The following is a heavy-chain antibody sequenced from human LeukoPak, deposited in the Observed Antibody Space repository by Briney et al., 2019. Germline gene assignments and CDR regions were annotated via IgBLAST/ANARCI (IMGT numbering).Heavy chain of an antibody. V-gene: IGHV3-7*01. D-gene: IGHD1-26*01. CDR2: INQGGSET. CDR1: GFTFGSYW. CDR3: ARDKWVAFDM. Sequence: PGGSLRLSCVASGFTFGSYWMSWVRQAPGKGLEWVANINQGGSETYYVDSVKGRFTISRDDAKNSLYLQMNSLRAEDTAVYYCARDKWVAFDMWGQGTMVTVSS. J-gene: IGHJ3*02.